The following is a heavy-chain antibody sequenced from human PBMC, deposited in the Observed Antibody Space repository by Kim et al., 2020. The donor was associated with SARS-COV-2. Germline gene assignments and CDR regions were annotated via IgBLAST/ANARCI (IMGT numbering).Heavy chain of an antibody. D-gene: IGHD1-26*01. CDR2: ISGGGIDL. CDR3: AKGARYSGTSYVDN. CDR1: GFSLSDFA. J-gene: IGHJ4*02. V-gene: IGHV3-23*01. Sequence: GGSLRLSCAASGFSLSDFAMPWVRQPPGRGLEWVSSISGGGIDLYYADSEKGRFTIFRDDSKNTVFLQMSSLRVEDTALYFCAKGARYSGTSYVDNWGQGALGTASS.